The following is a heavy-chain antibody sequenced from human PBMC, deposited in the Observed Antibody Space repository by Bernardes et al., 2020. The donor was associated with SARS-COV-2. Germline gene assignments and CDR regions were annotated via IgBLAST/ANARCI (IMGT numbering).Heavy chain of an antibody. V-gene: IGHV3-43*01. Sequence: GGSLRLSCAASGFTFDDYTMYWVRQAPGKGLEWVSLISWDGSSTNYADSVKGRFTISRDNSKNSLYLQMNSLRTEDTALYYCAKDTRTGSYSGVFDYWGQGTLVTVSS. D-gene: IGHD1-26*01. CDR2: ISWDGSST. CDR1: GFTFDDYT. J-gene: IGHJ4*02. CDR3: AKDTRTGSYSGVFDY.